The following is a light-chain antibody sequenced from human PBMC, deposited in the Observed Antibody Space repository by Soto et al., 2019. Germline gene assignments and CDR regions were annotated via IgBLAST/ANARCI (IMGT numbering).Light chain of an antibody. CDR1: QGISRY. CDR3: QQLTSYFPLT. CDR2: TAS. V-gene: IGKV1-9*01. Sequence: IQLTQSPSFLSASVGDTVTITCRASQGISRYLAWYQQKPGKAPKLLIYTASTLQNGVPSRFSGSGSGTEFTLTISGLQPEDFATYYCQQLTSYFPLTFGGGTKVDIK. J-gene: IGKJ4*01.